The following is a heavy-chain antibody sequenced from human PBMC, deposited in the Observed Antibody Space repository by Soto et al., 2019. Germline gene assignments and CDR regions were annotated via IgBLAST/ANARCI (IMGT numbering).Heavy chain of an antibody. J-gene: IGHJ3*02. CDR2: INHSGSN. V-gene: IGHV4-34*01. D-gene: IGHD3-9*01. CDR1: GGSFSTYY. CDR3: ARGGSNDWQVAFDI. Sequence: QLQPWGAGLLKPSETLSLTCVVSGGSFSTYYYNWIRQSPGKGLEWIVEINHSGSNNYSPSLKSRVTMSLDTSKNQFSLKLTSVTAADTAVYYCARGGSNDWQVAFDIWGQGTMVTVSS.